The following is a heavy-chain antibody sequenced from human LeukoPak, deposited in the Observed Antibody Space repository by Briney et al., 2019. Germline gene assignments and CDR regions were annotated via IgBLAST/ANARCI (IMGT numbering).Heavy chain of an antibody. V-gene: IGHV4-38-2*02. CDR1: GYSISSGYY. CDR3: ARGYDGNYVPYNWFDP. J-gene: IGHJ5*02. CDR2: IYHSGST. D-gene: IGHD4-17*01. Sequence: KPSETLSLTCTVSGYSISSGYYWGWIRQPPGKGLEWIGSIYHSGSTYYNPSLKSRVTISVDTSKNQFSLKLSSVTAADTAVYYCARGYDGNYVPYNWFDPWGQGTLVTVSS.